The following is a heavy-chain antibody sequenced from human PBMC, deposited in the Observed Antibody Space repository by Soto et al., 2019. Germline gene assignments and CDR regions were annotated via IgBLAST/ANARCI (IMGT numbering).Heavy chain of an antibody. D-gene: IGHD3-10*01. Sequence: SETLSLTCTVSGGSISSSSYYWGWIRQPPGKGLEWIGSIYYSGSTYYNPSLKSRVTISVDTSKNQFSLKLSSVTAADTAVYYCARLVGTMVRGAKYYYMDVWGQGTTVTVSS. CDR1: GGSISSSSYY. V-gene: IGHV4-39*01. CDR2: IYYSGST. CDR3: ARLVGTMVRGAKYYYMDV. J-gene: IGHJ6*03.